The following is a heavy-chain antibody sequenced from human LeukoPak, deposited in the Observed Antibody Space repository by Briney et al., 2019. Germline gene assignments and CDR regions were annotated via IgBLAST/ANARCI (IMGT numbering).Heavy chain of an antibody. Sequence: SSETLSLTCTVSGGSISSYYWSWIRQPPGKGLEWIGYIYYSGSTNYNPSLKSRVSISVDTSKNHFSLKLSSVTAADTAVYYCARDTYYCSSTICYPVLAFDIWGQGTMVTVSS. V-gene: IGHV4-59*12. J-gene: IGHJ3*02. D-gene: IGHD2-2*01. CDR3: ARDTYYCSSTICYPVLAFDI. CDR1: GGSISSYY. CDR2: IYYSGST.